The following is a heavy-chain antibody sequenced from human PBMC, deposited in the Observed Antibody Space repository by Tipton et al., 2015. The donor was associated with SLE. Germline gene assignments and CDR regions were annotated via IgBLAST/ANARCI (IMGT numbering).Heavy chain of an antibody. J-gene: IGHJ5*02. D-gene: IGHD3-9*01. CDR3: ARTKLRYLDWPYNWFDP. V-gene: IGHV4-39*07. Sequence: TLSLTCTVSGGSISSSSYYWGWIRQPPGKGLEWIGSIYYSGSTYYNPSLKSRVTISVDTSKNQFSLKLSSVTAADTAVYYCARTKLRYLDWPYNWFDPWGQGTLVTVSS. CDR1: GGSISSSSYY. CDR2: IYYSGST.